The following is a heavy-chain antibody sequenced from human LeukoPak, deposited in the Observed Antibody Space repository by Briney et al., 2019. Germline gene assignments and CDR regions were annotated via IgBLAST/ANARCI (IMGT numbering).Heavy chain of an antibody. CDR1: GGSISSGSHY. V-gene: IGHV4-30-2*01. CDR2: IYHSGST. J-gene: IGHJ2*01. CDR3: VRAVSNWFFDL. D-gene: IGHD1-14*01. Sequence: SETLSLTCVVSGGSISSGSHYWSWIRQPPGKGLEWIGYIYHSGSTSYCPSLKSRVTISVDRAKNQFSLTLSSVTAADTAVYYCVRAVSNWFFDLWGRGILVTVSS.